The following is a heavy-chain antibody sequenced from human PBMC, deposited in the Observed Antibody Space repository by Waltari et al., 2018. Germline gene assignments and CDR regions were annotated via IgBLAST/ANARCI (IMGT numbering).Heavy chain of an antibody. D-gene: IGHD4-17*01. J-gene: IGHJ4*02. CDR3: ASLDYPNDY. V-gene: IGHV4-59*11. CDR1: GDCISSHH. Sequence: VPLQESGPGLGKPSETLSLPCADPGDCISSHHRSWIRQPPGKGLEWIGYIDYRGSTNDNPSLKGRVTISADTSKTQFSLKLSSVTAADAAVYDWASLDYPNDYWGQGTLVTVSS. CDR2: IDYRGST.